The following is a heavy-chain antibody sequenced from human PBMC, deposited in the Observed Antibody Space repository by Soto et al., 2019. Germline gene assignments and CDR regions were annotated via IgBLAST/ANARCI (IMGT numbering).Heavy chain of an antibody. CDR1: GGSISSSNL. CDR2: IYHSGST. CDR3: AREAEDYYYGMDV. V-gene: IGHV4-4*02. D-gene: IGHD6-19*01. J-gene: IGHJ6*02. Sequence: SETLSHTCAVSGGSISSSNLWSCVLQPPGKGLEWIGEIYHSGSTNYNPSLKSRVTISVDKSKNQFSLKLSSVTAADTAVYYCAREAEDYYYGMDVWGQGTTVTVSS.